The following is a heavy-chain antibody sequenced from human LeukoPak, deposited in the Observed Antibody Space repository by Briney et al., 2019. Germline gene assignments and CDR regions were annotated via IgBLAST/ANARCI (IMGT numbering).Heavy chain of an antibody. CDR2: ISNSGDNT. V-gene: IGHV3-23*01. CDR1: GFTFSNYG. J-gene: IGHJ5*02. Sequence: GGSLRLSCAASGFTFSNYGMSWVRQAPGKGLDWVSSISNSGDNTYYADSVKGRFTISRDNSKNTLYLQMNSLRAEDTAVYYCAKRGFDPWGQGTLVTVSS. CDR3: AKRGFDP.